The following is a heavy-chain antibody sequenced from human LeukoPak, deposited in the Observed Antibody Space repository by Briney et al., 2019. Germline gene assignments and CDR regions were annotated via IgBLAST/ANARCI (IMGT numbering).Heavy chain of an antibody. CDR3: ARPRVGATTYFDY. CDR1: GYSISSGYY. V-gene: IGHV4-38-2*01. Sequence: PSETLPLTCAVSGYSISSGYYWGRIRQPPGKGLEWIGSIYHSGSTYYNPSLKSRVTISVDTSKNQFSLKLSSVTAADTAVYYCARPRVGATTYFDYWGQGTLVTVSS. CDR2: IYHSGST. J-gene: IGHJ4*02. D-gene: IGHD1-26*01.